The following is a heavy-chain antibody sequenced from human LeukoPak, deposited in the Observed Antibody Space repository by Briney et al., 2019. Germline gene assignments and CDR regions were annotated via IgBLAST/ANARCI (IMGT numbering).Heavy chain of an antibody. CDR2: IKKDGSNK. CDR1: GFTFSSYW. CDR3: ASSPRYYYYYMDV. J-gene: IGHJ6*03. Sequence: GGSLRLSCAASGFTFSSYWMSWVRQAPGKGLEWVANIKKDGSNKYYVESLKGRFTISRDNSKNTLYLQMNSLRAEDTAVYYCASSPRYYYYYMDVWGKGTTVTVSS. V-gene: IGHV3-7*01.